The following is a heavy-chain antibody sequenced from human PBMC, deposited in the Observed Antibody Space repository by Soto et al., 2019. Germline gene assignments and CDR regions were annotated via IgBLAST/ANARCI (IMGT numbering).Heavy chain of an antibody. J-gene: IGHJ5*02. CDR1: GGTFSSYT. Sequence: QVQLVQSGAEVKKPGSSVKVSCKASGGTFSSYTISWVRQAPGQGLEWMGRIIPILGIANYAQKFQGRVTITEDKTTSSADMELGSLRSEDTAVYYCARWYCSSTSCNWFDPWGQGTLVTVSS. CDR2: IIPILGIA. D-gene: IGHD2-2*01. CDR3: ARWYCSSTSCNWFDP. V-gene: IGHV1-69*02.